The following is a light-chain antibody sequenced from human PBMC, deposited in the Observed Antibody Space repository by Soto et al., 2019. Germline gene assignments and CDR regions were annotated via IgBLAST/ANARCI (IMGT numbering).Light chain of an antibody. CDR1: QSVSSS. J-gene: IGKJ1*01. CDR3: QQYGSSPWT. CDR2: GAS. V-gene: IGKV3-20*01. Sequence: EIVLTQSPGTLSLSPGERATLSCRASQSVSSSLAWYQQKPGQAPRLLIYGASNRATGIPDRFSGSGSGTDFTLTISRLEPEDFAVYHRQQYGSSPWTFGQGAKVEFK.